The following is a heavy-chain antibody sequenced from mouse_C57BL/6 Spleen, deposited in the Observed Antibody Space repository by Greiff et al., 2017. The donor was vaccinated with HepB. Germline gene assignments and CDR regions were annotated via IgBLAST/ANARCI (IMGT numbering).Heavy chain of an antibody. V-gene: IGHV5-6*01. CDR3: ARHRFAY. CDR1: GFTFSSYG. CDR2: ISSGGSYT. Sequence: EVQLVESGGDLVKPGGSLKLSCAASGFTFSSYGMSWVRQTPDKRLEWVATISSGGSYTYYPDSVKGRFTISRDNAKNTLYLQMSSLKSEDTAMYYCARHRFAYWGQVTLVTVSA. J-gene: IGHJ3*01.